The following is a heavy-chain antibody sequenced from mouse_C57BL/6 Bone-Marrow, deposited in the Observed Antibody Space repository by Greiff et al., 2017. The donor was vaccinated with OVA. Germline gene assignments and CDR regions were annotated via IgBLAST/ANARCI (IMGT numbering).Heavy chain of an antibody. CDR1: GYTFTSYG. CDR2: IYPRSGNT. J-gene: IGHJ3*01. Sequence: QVQLQQSGAELARPGASVKLSCKASGYTFTSYGISWVKQRTGQGLEWIGEIYPRSGNTYYSEKFKGKATLTADKSSSTAYMELRSLTSEDSAVYFCARRGLRRKAWFAYWGQGTLVTVSA. D-gene: IGHD2-2*01. CDR3: ARRGLRRKAWFAY. V-gene: IGHV1-81*01.